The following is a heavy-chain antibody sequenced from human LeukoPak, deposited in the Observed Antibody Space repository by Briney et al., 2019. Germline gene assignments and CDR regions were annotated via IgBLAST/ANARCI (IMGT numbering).Heavy chain of an antibody. D-gene: IGHD6-6*01. CDR3: AKDRYKIAPRQSDY. CDR1: GFMFSNYA. Sequence: GGSLRPSCAASGFMFSNYAMSWVRHAPGKGLEWVSGISGSGGSTYYVDSVKGRFTISRDNSKNTVYLQMNSLRAEDTALYYCAKDRYKIAPRQSDYWGQGTLVTVSS. CDR2: ISGSGGST. J-gene: IGHJ4*02. V-gene: IGHV3-23*01.